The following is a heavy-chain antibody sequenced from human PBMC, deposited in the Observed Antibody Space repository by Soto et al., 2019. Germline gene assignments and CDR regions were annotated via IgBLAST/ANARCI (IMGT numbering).Heavy chain of an antibody. Sequence: QVQLQESGPGLVKPSETLSLTCTVSGGSISSYYWSWIRQPPGKGLEWIGHIYYSGSTNYNPSLKSRVPISVDTSKNQFSLRVSSVTAADTAVYYCARDLSTYYPHYGMDVWGQGTTVTVSS. V-gene: IGHV4-59*01. CDR3: ARDLSTYYPHYGMDV. CDR1: GGSISSYY. D-gene: IGHD3-22*01. CDR2: IYYSGST. J-gene: IGHJ6*02.